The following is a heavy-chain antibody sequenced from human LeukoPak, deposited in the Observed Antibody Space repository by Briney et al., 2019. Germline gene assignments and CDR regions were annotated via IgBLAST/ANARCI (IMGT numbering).Heavy chain of an antibody. CDR2: IYSSGST. CDR1: GFTVSSNY. D-gene: IGHD6-6*01. J-gene: IGHJ3*02. V-gene: IGHV3-66*01. Sequence: GGSLRLSCAASGFTVSSNYMGWVRQAPGKGLEWVSIIYSSGSTYYADSVKGRFAISRDNSKNTLYLQMSSLRAEDTAVYYCARDYSSSSGAFNIWGQGTMVTVS. CDR3: ARDYSSSSGAFNI.